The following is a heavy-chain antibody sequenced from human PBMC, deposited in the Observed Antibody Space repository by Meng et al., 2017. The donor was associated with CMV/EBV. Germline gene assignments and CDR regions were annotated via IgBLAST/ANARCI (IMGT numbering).Heavy chain of an antibody. J-gene: IGHJ4*02. D-gene: IGHD5-18*01. Sequence: GESLKITCAASGFTFSSYAMSWARQAPGKGLEWVSAISGSGGSTYYADSVKGRFTISRDNSKNTLYLQMNSLRAEDTAVYYCAKTPDTAMVFDYWGQGTLVTVSS. CDR2: ISGSGGST. CDR1: GFTFSSYA. CDR3: AKTPDTAMVFDY. V-gene: IGHV3-23*01.